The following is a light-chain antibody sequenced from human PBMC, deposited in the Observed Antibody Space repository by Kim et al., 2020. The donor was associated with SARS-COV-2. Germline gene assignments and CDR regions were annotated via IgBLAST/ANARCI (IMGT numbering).Light chain of an antibody. V-gene: IGLV3-1*01. CDR1: KLGDKY. CDR3: QAWDSSTVV. Sequence: SYELTQPPSVSVSPGQTASITCSGDKLGDKYACWYQQKQGQSPVLVIYQDSKRPSGIPERFSGSNSGNTATLTISGTQAMDEADYYCQAWDSSTVVFVGG. CDR2: QDS. J-gene: IGLJ2*01.